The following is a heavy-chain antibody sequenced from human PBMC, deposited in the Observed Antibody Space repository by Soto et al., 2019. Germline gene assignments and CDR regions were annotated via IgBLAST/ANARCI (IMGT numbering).Heavy chain of an antibody. D-gene: IGHD6-19*01. V-gene: IGHV3-74*01. CDR1: GFTFSSYW. J-gene: IGHJ5*02. CDR2: INSDGSST. CDR3: ARAVAVAGTRTWLDP. Sequence: EVQLVESGGGLVQPGGSLRLSCAASGFTFSSYWMHWVRQAPGKGLVWVSRINSDGSSTNDADSVKGRFTISRDNAKNTLYMQKNSLRAEDTAVYYCARAVAVAGTRTWLDPWGQGTLVTVSS.